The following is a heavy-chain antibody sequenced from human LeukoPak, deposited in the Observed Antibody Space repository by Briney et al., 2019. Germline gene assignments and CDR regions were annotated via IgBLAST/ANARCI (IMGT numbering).Heavy chain of an antibody. CDR1: GFTFSEYV. J-gene: IGHJ3*02. CDR2: ITATSGSI. D-gene: IGHD4-11*01. CDR3: ANEYSKGDI. V-gene: IGHV3-23*01. Sequence: GGSLRLSCTASGFTFSEYVMSWVRQAPGKGLEWVSSITATSGSIYYADSVKGRFTISRDNSKNTLYLQMNSLRAEDAAVYYCANEYSKGDIWGQGTTVTVSS.